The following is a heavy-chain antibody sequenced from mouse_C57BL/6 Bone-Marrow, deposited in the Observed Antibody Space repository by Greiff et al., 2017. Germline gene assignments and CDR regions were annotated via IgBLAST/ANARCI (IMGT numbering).Heavy chain of an antibody. CDR2: ISAGGSYT. V-gene: IGHV5-4*01. Sequence: EVHLVESGGGLVKPGGSLKLSCAASGFTFSSYAMSWVRQTPEKRLEWVATISAGGSYTYYQDNVKGRFTISRDNAKNNLYLQMSHLKSEDTAMYYCARGHSNRYFDVWGTGTTVTVSS. CDR3: ARGHSNRYFDV. D-gene: IGHD2-5*01. J-gene: IGHJ1*03. CDR1: GFTFSSYA.